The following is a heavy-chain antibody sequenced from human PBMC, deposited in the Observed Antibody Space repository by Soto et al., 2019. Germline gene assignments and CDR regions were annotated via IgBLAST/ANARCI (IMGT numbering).Heavy chain of an antibody. CDR1: GYSFTSYW. CDR2: IDPSDSYT. Sequence: GESLKISCKGSGYSFTSYWISWVRQMPGKGLEWMGRIDPSDSYTNYSPSFQGHVTISADKSISTAYLQWSSLKASDTAMYYCERHSAYYYLKYDYWGQGTLVTVSS. CDR3: ERHSAYYYLKYDY. V-gene: IGHV5-10-1*01. D-gene: IGHD3-22*01. J-gene: IGHJ4*02.